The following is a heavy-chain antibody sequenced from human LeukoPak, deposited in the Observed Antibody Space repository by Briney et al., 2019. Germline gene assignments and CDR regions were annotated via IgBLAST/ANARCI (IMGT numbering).Heavy chain of an antibody. D-gene: IGHD2-2*01. Sequence: GESLKISCKDSGNSFTKYWIGWVRQMPGKGLEWMGIIYPGDSDTRYSPSLQGQVTISADKSISTAYLQWNSLKASDTAMYYCARSVGGNAMSVWGQGTTVTVSS. V-gene: IGHV5-51*01. CDR2: IYPGDSDT. J-gene: IGHJ6*02. CDR3: ARSVGGNAMSV. CDR1: GNSFTKYW.